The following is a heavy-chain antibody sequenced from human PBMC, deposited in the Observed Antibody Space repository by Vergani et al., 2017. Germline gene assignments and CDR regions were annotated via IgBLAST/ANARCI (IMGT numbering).Heavy chain of an antibody. V-gene: IGHV4-59*11. CDR3: ASDTHRGQRADR. Sequence: QVQLQESGPGLVKSSETLSLTCSVPFDSIRNLYCNWIRQPPGKGLEWIGSIHYSENTNYNPSLKTQVTISVDTSKNQFSLTLTSVTAAATAVYYCASDTHRGQRADRWGKGILVTVTS. J-gene: IGHJ5*02. D-gene: IGHD2-15*01. CDR1: FDSIRNLY. CDR2: IHYSENT.